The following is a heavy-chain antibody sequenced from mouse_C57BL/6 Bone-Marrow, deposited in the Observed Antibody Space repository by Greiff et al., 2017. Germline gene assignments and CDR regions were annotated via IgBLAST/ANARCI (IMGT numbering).Heavy chain of an antibody. V-gene: IGHV1-59*01. CDR2: IDPSDSYT. CDR3: ALKGGFAY. CDR1: GYTFTSYW. J-gene: IGHJ3*01. Sequence: QVQLQQPGAELVRPGTSVKLSCTASGYTFTSYWMHWVKQRPGQGLEWIGVIDPSDSYTNYNQKFKGKATLTVDTSSSTAYMQLSSLTSEDSAVYYCALKGGFAYWGQGTLVTVSA.